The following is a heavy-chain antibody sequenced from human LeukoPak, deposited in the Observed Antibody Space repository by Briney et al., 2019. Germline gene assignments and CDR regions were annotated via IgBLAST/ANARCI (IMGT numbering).Heavy chain of an antibody. CDR2: INPSGGST. D-gene: IGHD2-2*01. J-gene: IGHJ4*02. CDR1: GYTFTSYY. CDR3: ARDNQGCSSTSCYWGGGGDY. V-gene: IGHV1-46*01. Sequence: ASVKVSCKASGYTFTSYYMHWMRQAPGQGLEWMGIINPSGGSTSYAQKFQGRVTMTRDTSTSTVYMELSSLRSEDTAVYYCARDNQGCSSTSCYWGGGGDYWGQGTLVTVFS.